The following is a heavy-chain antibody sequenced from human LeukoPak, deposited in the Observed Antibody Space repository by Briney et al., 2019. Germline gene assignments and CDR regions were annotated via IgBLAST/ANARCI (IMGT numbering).Heavy chain of an antibody. Sequence: SETLSLTCTVSGGSISSSSYYWGWIRQPPGKGLEWIGGIYYSGSTYYNPSLKSRVTISVDTSKNQFSLKLSSVTAADTAVYYCARTRAIALFDYWGQGTLVTVSS. D-gene: IGHD2-21*01. CDR3: ARTRAIALFDY. J-gene: IGHJ4*02. CDR2: IYYSGST. CDR1: GGSISSSSYY. V-gene: IGHV4-39*07.